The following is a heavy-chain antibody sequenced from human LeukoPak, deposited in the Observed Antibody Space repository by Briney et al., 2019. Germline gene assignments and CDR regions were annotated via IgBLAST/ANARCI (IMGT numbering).Heavy chain of an antibody. CDR2: ISSSSSTI. J-gene: IGHJ3*02. Sequence: GGFLRLSCAASGFTISSYSMNWVRQAPGKGLEWVSYISSSSSTIYYADSVKGRFTISRDNAKNSLYLQMNSLRAEDTAVYYCAREYTVRGVNVFDIWGQGTMVTVSS. D-gene: IGHD3-10*01. V-gene: IGHV3-48*04. CDR3: AREYTVRGVNVFDI. CDR1: GFTISSYS.